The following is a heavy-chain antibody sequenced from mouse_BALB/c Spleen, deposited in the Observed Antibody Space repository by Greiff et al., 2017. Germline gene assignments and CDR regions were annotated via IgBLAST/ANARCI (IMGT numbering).Heavy chain of an antibody. CDR3: AREGYGNLWYFDV. V-gene: IGHV3-2*02. CDR1: GYSITSDYA. Sequence: EVKLVESGPGLVKPSQSLSLTCTVTGYSITSDYAWNWIRQFPGNKLEWMGYISYSGSTSYNPSLKSRISITRDTSKNQFFLQLNSVTTEDTATYYCAREGYGNLWYFDVWGAGTTVTVSS. D-gene: IGHD2-10*02. CDR2: ISYSGST. J-gene: IGHJ1*01.